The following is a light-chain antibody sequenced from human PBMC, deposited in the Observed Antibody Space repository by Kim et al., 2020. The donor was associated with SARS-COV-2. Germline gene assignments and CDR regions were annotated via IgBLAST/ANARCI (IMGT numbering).Light chain of an antibody. CDR1: SLRSYY. V-gene: IGLV3-19*01. CDR2: GKD. Sequence: SSELTQDSAMSVALGQTVRITCQGDSLRSYYATWYQQKPGQAPILVIYGKDNRPSGIPDRFSGSSSGNTASLTITGTQAGDEADYYCNSRDSNDNVLFGG. CDR3: NSRDSNDNVL. J-gene: IGLJ2*01.